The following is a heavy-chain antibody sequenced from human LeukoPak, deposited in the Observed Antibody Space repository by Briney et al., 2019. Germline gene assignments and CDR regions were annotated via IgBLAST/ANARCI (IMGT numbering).Heavy chain of an antibody. CDR2: ISSSGSTK. Sequence: GGSLRLSCAASGFSFSSYEMNWVRQAPGKGLEWVSYISSSGSTKEYADSVKGRFTISSDTSKNTLYLQMNSLRAEDTAVYYCARDLSPVVRASPMGYWGQGTLVTVSS. CDR1: GFSFSSYE. D-gene: IGHD3-10*01. V-gene: IGHV3-48*03. CDR3: ARDLSPVVRASPMGY. J-gene: IGHJ4*02.